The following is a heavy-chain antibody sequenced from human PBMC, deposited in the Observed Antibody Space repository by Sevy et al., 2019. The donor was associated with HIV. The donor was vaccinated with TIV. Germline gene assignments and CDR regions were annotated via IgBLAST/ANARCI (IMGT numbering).Heavy chain of an antibody. CDR2: IYYSGST. V-gene: IGHV4-31*03. CDR3: ASREGARGEGYFDY. CDR1: GGSISSGGYY. Sequence: SETLSLTCTVSGGSISSGGYYWSWIRQHPGKGLEWIGYIYYSGSTYYNPSLKSRVTISVDTSKNQFSLKLSSVTAADTVVYYCASREGARGEGYFDYWGQGTLVTVSS. D-gene: IGHD3-10*01. J-gene: IGHJ4*02.